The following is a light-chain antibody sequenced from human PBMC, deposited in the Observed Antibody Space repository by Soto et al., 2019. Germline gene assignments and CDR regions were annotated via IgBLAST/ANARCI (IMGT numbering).Light chain of an antibody. J-gene: IGKJ2*01. CDR1: QTISTY. CDR2: DAS. Sequence: DIQMTQSPSSLSASVGGRVMITCRASQTISTYLNWYQQKPGTAPKLLIYDASTLQSGVPSRFSGSGSGTDFTLTISNLQPEDFATFYCQQSFSRPMYTFGQGTKVDIK. V-gene: IGKV1-39*01. CDR3: QQSFSRPMYT.